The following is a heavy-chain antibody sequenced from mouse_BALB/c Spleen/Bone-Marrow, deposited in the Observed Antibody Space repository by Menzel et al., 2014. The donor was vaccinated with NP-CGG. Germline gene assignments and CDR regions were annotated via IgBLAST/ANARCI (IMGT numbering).Heavy chain of an antibody. J-gene: IGHJ3*01. V-gene: IGHV4-1*02. CDR2: INPDSNTT. Sequence: EVKLMESGGGLVQPGGSLKLSCAASGFDFSRYWMSWVRQAPGKGLEWIGEINPDSNTTNYTPSLKDKFIISRDNAKNTLYLQMSKVRSEDTALYYCARLGYYGGFAYWGQGTLVTVSA. CDR1: GFDFSRYW. D-gene: IGHD2-3*01. CDR3: ARLGYYGGFAY.